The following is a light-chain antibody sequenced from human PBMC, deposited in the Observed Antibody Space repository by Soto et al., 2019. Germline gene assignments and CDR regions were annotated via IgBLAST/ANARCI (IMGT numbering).Light chain of an antibody. J-gene: IGKJ2*01. V-gene: IGKV3-20*01. CDR2: AAS. CDR1: QSVSSRS. CDR3: QHYGDSPLYT. Sequence: IVLTQSPGTLSLSPGKRATLSFRASQSVSSRSLAWYQHKPGQAPRLLIYAASIRATSIPDRFSGSGSGTDFTLTISRLEPEDFAVYYCQHYGDSPLYTFGQGTQLEI.